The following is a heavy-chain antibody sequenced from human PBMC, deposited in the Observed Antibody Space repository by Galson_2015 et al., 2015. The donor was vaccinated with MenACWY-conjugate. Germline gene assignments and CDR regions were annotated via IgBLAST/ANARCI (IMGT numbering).Heavy chain of an antibody. V-gene: IGHV2-70*01. Sequence: PALVKPTQTLTLTCTFSGFSLSTSGMCVSWIRQPPGKALEWLALIDWDDDKYYSTSLKSRLTITKDTSKNQVVLTMTNMDPVDTATYYCAKVYYGSGSYLRWGQGTLVTVSS. D-gene: IGHD3-10*01. J-gene: IGHJ4*02. CDR3: AKVYYGSGSYLR. CDR2: IDWDDDK. CDR1: GFSLSTSGMC.